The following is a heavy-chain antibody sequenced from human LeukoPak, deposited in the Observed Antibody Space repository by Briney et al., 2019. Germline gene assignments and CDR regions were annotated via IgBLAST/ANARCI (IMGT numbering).Heavy chain of an antibody. V-gene: IGHV4-39*07. CDR2: IYYSGSA. D-gene: IGHD4-23*01. CDR3: ARVGTVVGFDP. Sequence: PSETLSLTCTVSGGSISSSSYYWGWIRQPPGKGLEWIGSIYYSGSASYNPSLKSRVTISVDTSKNQFSLKLSSVTAADTAVNYCARVGTVVGFDPWGQGTLVTVSS. J-gene: IGHJ5*02. CDR1: GGSISSSSYY.